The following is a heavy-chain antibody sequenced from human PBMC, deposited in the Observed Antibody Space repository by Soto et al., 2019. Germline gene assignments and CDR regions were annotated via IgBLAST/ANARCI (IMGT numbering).Heavy chain of an antibody. CDR2: IDPSDSYT. CDR1: GYSFTSYW. Sequence: GESLKISCKGSGYSFTSYWISWVRQMPGKGLEWMGRIDPSDSYTNYSPSFRGHVTISATKSITTVFLQWSSLRASDTAMYYCARQIYDSDTGPNFQYYFDSWGQGTPVTVSS. V-gene: IGHV5-10-1*01. CDR3: ARQIYDSDTGPNFQYYFDS. D-gene: IGHD3-22*01. J-gene: IGHJ4*02.